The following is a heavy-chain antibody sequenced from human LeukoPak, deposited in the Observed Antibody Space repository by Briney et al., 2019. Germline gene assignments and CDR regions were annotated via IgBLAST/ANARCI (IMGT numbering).Heavy chain of an antibody. J-gene: IGHJ5*02. CDR3: ARSPTFRGWFDP. Sequence: GSLRLSCAASGFTFSDYYMNWVRQAPGKGLEWVAYISIGTSFIYYADSVKGRFTISRDNAKNSLYLQVNSLRAEDTAVYYCARSPTFRGWFDPWGQGTLVTVSS. V-gene: IGHV3-21*01. D-gene: IGHD2/OR15-2a*01. CDR1: GFTFSDYY. CDR2: ISIGTSFI.